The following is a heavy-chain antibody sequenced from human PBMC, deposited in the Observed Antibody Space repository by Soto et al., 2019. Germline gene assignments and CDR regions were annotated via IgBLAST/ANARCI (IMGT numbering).Heavy chain of an antibody. CDR3: ARDKLELLAVYYYYGMDV. CDR2: ISAYNGNT. D-gene: IGHD1-7*01. CDR1: GYTFTSYG. V-gene: IGHV1-18*01. J-gene: IGHJ6*02. Sequence: GASVKVSCKAPGYTFTSYGISWVRQAPGQGLEWMGWISAYNGNTNYAQKLQGRVTMTTDTSTSTAYMELRSLRSDDTAVYYCARDKLELLAVYYYYGMDVWGQGTTVTVSS.